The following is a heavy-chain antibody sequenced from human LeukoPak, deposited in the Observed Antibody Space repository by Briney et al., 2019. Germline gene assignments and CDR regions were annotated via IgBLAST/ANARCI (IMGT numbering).Heavy chain of an antibody. Sequence: GGSLRLSCAASGFTFSDYYMGWIRQAPGKGLECVSYIRYNGGDIYYADSVKGRFTISRDNAKNSLNLQMNSLRAEDTAVYYCATSSNAPGNHWGQGTLVTVSS. CDR3: ATSSNAPGNH. CDR2: IRYNGGDI. CDR1: GFTFSDYY. J-gene: IGHJ5*02. V-gene: IGHV3-11*04. D-gene: IGHD2-2*01.